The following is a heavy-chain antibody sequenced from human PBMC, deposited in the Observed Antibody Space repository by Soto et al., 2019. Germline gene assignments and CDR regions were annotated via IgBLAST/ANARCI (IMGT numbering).Heavy chain of an antibody. CDR1: GFIFTNYW. Sequence: EVQLVESGGGLVQPGGSLSLSCAASGFIFTNYWIHWVRQAPGEGLVWVSRVKSDGITTMFADSVKGRFTISRDNAKDTVYLQMNSLGAEDTAVYYCARGAFGAYFLDYWGQGTLVTVSS. CDR2: VKSDGITT. D-gene: IGHD3-3*01. V-gene: IGHV3-74*03. J-gene: IGHJ4*02. CDR3: ARGAFGAYFLDY.